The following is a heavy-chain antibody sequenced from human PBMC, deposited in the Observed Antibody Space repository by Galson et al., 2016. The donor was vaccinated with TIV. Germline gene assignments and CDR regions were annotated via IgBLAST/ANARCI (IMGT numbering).Heavy chain of an antibody. CDR2: ISDGGRT. J-gene: IGHJ6*02. CDR3: ARDRVVDATYYYYYFGMDV. D-gene: IGHD2-21*01. CDR1: GLSVTINY. V-gene: IGHV3-66*02. Sequence: SLRLSCAASGLSVTINYMTWVRQAPGKGLEWVSLISDGGRTYYPDSVKGRFTISRDNSKNTLYLQMNSLSFEDTAVYYCARDRVVDATYYYYYFGMDVWGQGTAVTVSS.